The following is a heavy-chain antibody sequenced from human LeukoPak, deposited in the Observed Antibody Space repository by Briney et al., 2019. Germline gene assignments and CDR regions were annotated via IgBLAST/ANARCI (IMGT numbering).Heavy chain of an antibody. D-gene: IGHD1-1*01. CDR3: AKVRTGHYFDY. V-gene: IGHV3-23*01. J-gene: IGHJ4*02. CDR1: GFTFSSYA. Sequence: GGSLRLSCAASGFTFSSYAMSWVRQAPGKGLEWVSSISGTGGSTYYADSVKGRFTISRDNTNNTLFLQMNSLRAEDTAVYYCAKVRTGHYFDYWGQGTLVTVSS. CDR2: ISGTGGST.